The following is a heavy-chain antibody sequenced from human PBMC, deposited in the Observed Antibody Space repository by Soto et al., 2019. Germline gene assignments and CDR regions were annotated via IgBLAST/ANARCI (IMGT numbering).Heavy chain of an antibody. Sequence: GGSLRLSCAASGFTFSSYAMSWVRQAPGKGLEWVSAISGSGGSTYYADSVKGRFTISSDNSKNTLYLQMNSLRAEDTAVYYCAKDPTGDYDPNSGDYWGQGTLVTVSS. V-gene: IGHV3-23*01. CDR1: GFTFSSYA. D-gene: IGHD4-17*01. CDR3: AKDPTGDYDPNSGDY. J-gene: IGHJ4*02. CDR2: ISGSGGST.